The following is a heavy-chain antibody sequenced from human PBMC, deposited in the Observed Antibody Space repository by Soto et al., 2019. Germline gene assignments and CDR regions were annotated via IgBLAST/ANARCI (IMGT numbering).Heavy chain of an antibody. CDR1: GGSISSGGYY. V-gene: IGHV4-31*03. Sequence: QVQLQESGPGLVKPSQTLSLTCTVSGGSISSGGYYWSWIRQHPGKGLEWIGYIYYSGSTYYNPSLKSRVTTSVDTSKNQFSLKLSSVTAADTAVYYCARDPGHYGGNSWGFDYWGQGTLVTVSS. J-gene: IGHJ4*02. D-gene: IGHD4-17*01. CDR2: IYYSGST. CDR3: ARDPGHYGGNSWGFDY.